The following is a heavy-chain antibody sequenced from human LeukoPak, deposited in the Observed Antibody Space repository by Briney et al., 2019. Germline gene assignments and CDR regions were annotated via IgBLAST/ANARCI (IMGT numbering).Heavy chain of an antibody. D-gene: IGHD6-13*01. V-gene: IGHV3-30*02. J-gene: IGHJ5*02. CDR1: GFTFSTYG. CDR3: AKSPGYSSSWYRFGWFDP. CDR2: IRYDGSNK. Sequence: GGSLRLSCAASGFTFSTYGMHWVRQAPGKGLEWVAFIRYDGSNKYYADSVKGRFTISRDNSKNTVFLQMNSLRAEDTAVYYCAKSPGYSSSWYRFGWFDPWGQGTLVTVSS.